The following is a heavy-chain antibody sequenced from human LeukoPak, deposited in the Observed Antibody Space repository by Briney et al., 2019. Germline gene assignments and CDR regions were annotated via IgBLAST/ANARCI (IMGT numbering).Heavy chain of an antibody. J-gene: IGHJ4*02. V-gene: IGHV4-39*01. Sequence: SETLSLTCTVSGGSITSSSYYWGWIRQPPGKGLEWIGSVYYSGNTYYNSSLKSRVTISVDTSKNQFSLKLSSVTAADTAVYYCARQRSGSYFPDLYDYWGQGTLVTVSS. D-gene: IGHD1-26*01. CDR2: VYYSGNT. CDR3: ARQRSGSYFPDLYDY. CDR1: GGSITSSSYY.